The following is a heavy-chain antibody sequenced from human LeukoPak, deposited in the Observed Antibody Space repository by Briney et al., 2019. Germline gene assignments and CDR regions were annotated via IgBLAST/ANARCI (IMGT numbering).Heavy chain of an antibody. D-gene: IGHD4-23*01. J-gene: IGHJ5*02. CDR3: ARRGYGGNSGLGSWFDP. Sequence: SETLSLPCTVSGGSISNYYWSWIRQPPGRGLEWIGYVYNSGSTSNNPSLKRRVTISIDTSKSQFSLKLSSVTAADTAVYYCARRGYGGNSGLGSWFDPWGQGTLVTVSS. CDR1: GGSISNYY. V-gene: IGHV4-59*01. CDR2: VYNSGST.